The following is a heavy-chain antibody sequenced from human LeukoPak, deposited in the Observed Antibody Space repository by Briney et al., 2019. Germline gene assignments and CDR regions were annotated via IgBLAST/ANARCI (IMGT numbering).Heavy chain of an antibody. Sequence: GGSLRLSCAASGFTFSSYWMSWVRQAPGKGLEWVANIKQDGSEKYYVDSVKGRFTISRDNAKNSLYLQMNSLRAEDTAVYYCARDILDLGATGPLDYWGQGTLVTVSS. CDR3: ARDILDLGATGPLDY. CDR1: GFTFSSYW. J-gene: IGHJ4*02. CDR2: IKQDGSEK. V-gene: IGHV3-7*01. D-gene: IGHD1-26*01.